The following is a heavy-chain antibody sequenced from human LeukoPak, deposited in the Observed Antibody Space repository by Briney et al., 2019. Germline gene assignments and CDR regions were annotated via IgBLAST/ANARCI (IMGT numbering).Heavy chain of an antibody. CDR2: IYYSGST. CDR3: ARPLYGDYGWFDP. J-gene: IGHJ5*02. V-gene: IGHV4-59*08. CDR1: GGSISSYY. D-gene: IGHD4-17*01. Sequence: PSETLSLTCTVSGGSISSYYWSWIRQPPGKGLEWIGYIYYSGSTNYNPSLKSRVTISVDTSKNQFSLKLSSVTAADTAVYYCARPLYGDYGWFDPWGQGTLVTVSS.